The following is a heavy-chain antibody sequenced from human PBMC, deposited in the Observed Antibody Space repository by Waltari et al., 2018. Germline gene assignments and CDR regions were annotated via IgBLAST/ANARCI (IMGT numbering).Heavy chain of an antibody. CDR2: IIPIFGTA. D-gene: IGHD6-6*01. CDR1: GGTFSSYA. Sequence: QVQLVQSGAEVKKPGSSVKVSCKASGGTFSSYAISWVRQAPGQGLEWMGGIIPIFGTANYAQKFQGRVTMTEDTSTDTAYMELSSLRSEDTAVYYCATGRSVYSSSSGRAEAFDIWGQGTMVTVSS. J-gene: IGHJ3*02. V-gene: IGHV1-69*14. CDR3: ATGRSVYSSSSGRAEAFDI.